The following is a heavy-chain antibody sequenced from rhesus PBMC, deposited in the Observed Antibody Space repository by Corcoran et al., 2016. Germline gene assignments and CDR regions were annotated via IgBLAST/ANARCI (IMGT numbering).Heavy chain of an antibody. J-gene: IGHJ4*01. Sequence: EVQLVESGGGLVQPGGSLRLSCAASGFTFSTYGMSWVRQAPGTGREGVSSISSASSYIYSAVSVKGRFTISRDNAKNSVSLQMNSLRVEDTAVYHCTRKLPNYGSSYDYWGQGVLVTVSS. V-gene: IGHV3S16*01. CDR1: GFTFSTYG. CDR3: TRKLPNYGSSYDY. CDR2: ISSASSYI. D-gene: IGHD4-29*01.